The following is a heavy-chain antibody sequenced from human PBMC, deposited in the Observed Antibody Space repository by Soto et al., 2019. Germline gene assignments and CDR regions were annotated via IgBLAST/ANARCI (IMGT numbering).Heavy chain of an antibody. J-gene: IGHJ6*03. CDR2: SKNKAHGGTI. CDR3: ARASVLRLLEWSDYYYYYYIDV. Sequence: GGSLRLSCAGFGFTFGDYGMNWLRQAPGKGLEWVGSSKNKAHGGTIEYAASVKGRFSIARDDSKSIAYLQMNGLEIEDTAVYYCARASVLRLLEWSDYYYYYYIDVWGKGTTVTVSS. V-gene: IGHV3-49*03. CDR1: GFTFGDYG. D-gene: IGHD3-3*01.